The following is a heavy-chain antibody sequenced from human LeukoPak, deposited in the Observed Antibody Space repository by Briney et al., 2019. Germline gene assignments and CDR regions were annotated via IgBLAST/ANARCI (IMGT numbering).Heavy chain of an antibody. D-gene: IGHD1-26*01. V-gene: IGHV3-30*04. CDR3: ARDPFISGSYQGFDY. CDR1: GFTFSSYA. CDR2: ISYDGSNK. J-gene: IGHJ4*02. Sequence: GGSLRLSCAASGFTFSSYAMHWVRQAPGKGLEWVAFISYDGSNKYYADSVKGRFTISRDNSKNTLYLQMNSLRAEDTAVYYCARDPFISGSYQGFDYWGQGTLVTVSS.